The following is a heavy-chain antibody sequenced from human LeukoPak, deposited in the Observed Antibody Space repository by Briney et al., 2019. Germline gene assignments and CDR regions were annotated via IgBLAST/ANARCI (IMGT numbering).Heavy chain of an antibody. CDR3: ARAISGGSPITASDY. CDR1: GYTFTGYY. CDR2: INPNSDFT. V-gene: IGHV1-2*02. Sequence: ASVKVSCKASGYTFTGYYMHWVRQAPGRGLEWMGWINPNSDFTNFAQNFQGRVTMTSDTSISTAYMELSRLRSDDTAVYYCARAISGGSPITASDYWGQGTLVTVSS. D-gene: IGHD2-15*01. J-gene: IGHJ4*02.